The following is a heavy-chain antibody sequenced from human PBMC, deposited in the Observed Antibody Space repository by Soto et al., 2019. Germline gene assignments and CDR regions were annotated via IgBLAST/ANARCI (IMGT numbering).Heavy chain of an antibody. CDR3: ARGKELLWFGDSYYYGMDV. D-gene: IGHD3-10*01. V-gene: IGHV1-2*04. CDR1: GYTFTGYY. J-gene: IGHJ6*02. Sequence: GASVKVSCKASGYTFTGYYMHWVRQAPGQGLEWMGWINPNSGGTNYAQKFQGWVTMTRDTSISTAYMELSRLRSDDTAVYYCARGKELLWFGDSYYYGMDVWGQGTTVTVSS. CDR2: INPNSGGT.